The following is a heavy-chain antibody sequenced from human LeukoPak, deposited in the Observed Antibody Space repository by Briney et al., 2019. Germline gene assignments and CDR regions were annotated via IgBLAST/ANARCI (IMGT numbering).Heavy chain of an antibody. CDR2: ISGSGGST. V-gene: IGHV3-23*01. J-gene: IGHJ4*02. D-gene: IGHD3-3*01. CDR1: GFTFSSYA. CDR3: AKDLITIFGVGPGLAFDY. Sequence: PGGSLRLSCAASGFTFSSYAMSWVRQAQGKGLEWVSAISGSGGSTYYADSVKGRFTISRDNSKNTLYLQMNSLRAEDTAVYYCAKDLITIFGVGPGLAFDYWGQGTLVTVSS.